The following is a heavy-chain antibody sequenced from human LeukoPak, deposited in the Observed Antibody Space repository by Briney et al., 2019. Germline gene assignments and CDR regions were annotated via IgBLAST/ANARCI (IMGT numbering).Heavy chain of an antibody. J-gene: IGHJ2*01. Sequence: PSETLSLTCTVSGGSISSSSYYWSWIRQPPGKGLEWIGYIYYSGSTNYNPSLKSRVTISVDTSKNQFSLKLSSVTAADTAVYYCARGSGRPGYFDLWGRGTLVTVSS. CDR1: GGSISSSSYY. CDR3: ARGSGRPGYFDL. D-gene: IGHD2-15*01. CDR2: IYYSGST. V-gene: IGHV4-61*01.